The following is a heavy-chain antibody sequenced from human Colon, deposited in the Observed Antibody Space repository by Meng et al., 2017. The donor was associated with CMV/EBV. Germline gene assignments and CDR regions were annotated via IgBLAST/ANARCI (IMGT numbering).Heavy chain of an antibody. CDR1: GFSFSTFA. D-gene: IGHD3-22*01. J-gene: IGHJ3*02. CDR3: AKGVTSGSTYRAFDI. V-gene: IGHV3-23*03. CDR2: IYYGGGAT. Sequence: SLKIYCEASGFSFSTFAMGWVRQAPGQGLEWVSSIYYGGGATHYPDSVKGRFTISRDTSENTLYLQMSSLRVDDTALYYCAKGVTSGSTYRAFDILGQGAKVTVSS.